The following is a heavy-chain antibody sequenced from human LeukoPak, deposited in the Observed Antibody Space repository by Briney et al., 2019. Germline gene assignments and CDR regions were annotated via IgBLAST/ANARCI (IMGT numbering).Heavy chain of an antibody. CDR2: INPNSGGT. D-gene: IGHD3-22*01. V-gene: IGHV1-2*02. CDR3: ARGFNYYDSSGYLDDAFDI. J-gene: IGHJ3*02. CDR1: GYTFTGYY. Sequence: GASVKVSCKASGYTFTGYYMHWVRQAPGQGLEWMGWINPNSGGTNYAQKFQGRVTMTRDTSISTAYMELSRLRSDDTAVCYCARGFNYYDSSGYLDDAFDIWGQGTMVTVSS.